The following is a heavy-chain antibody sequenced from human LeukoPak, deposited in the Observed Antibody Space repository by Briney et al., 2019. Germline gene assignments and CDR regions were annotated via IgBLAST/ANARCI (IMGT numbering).Heavy chain of an antibody. V-gene: IGHV4-38-2*02. Sequence: PSETLSLTCTVSGYSISSGYYWGWIRQPPGKGLEWIGSISHSGSTNYNPSLKSRVTISVDTSKNQFSLKLSSVTAADTAVYYCASQPIRRLTFLRLRDAFDIWGQGTMVTVSS. J-gene: IGHJ3*02. D-gene: IGHD2/OR15-2a*01. CDR2: ISHSGST. CDR1: GYSISSGYY. CDR3: ASQPIRRLTFLRLRDAFDI.